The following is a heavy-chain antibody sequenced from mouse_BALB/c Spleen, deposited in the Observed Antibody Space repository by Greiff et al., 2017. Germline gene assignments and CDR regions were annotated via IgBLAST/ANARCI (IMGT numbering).Heavy chain of an antibody. V-gene: IGHV1-7*01. CDR1: GYTFTSYW. Sequence: QVQLQQSGAELAKPGASVKMSCKASGYTFTSYWMHWVKQRPGQGLEWIGYINPSTGYTEYNQKFKDKATLTADKSSSTAYMQLSSLTSEDSAVYYCARHDEAYWGQGTLVTVSA. CDR2: INPSTGYT. CDR3: ARHDEAY. J-gene: IGHJ3*01. D-gene: IGHD2-12*01.